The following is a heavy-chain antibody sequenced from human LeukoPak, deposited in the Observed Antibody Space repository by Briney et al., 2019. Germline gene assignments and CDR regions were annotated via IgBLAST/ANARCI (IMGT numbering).Heavy chain of an antibody. J-gene: IGHJ4*02. Sequence: GGSLRLSCAASGFTFSSYGMHWVRQAPGKGLEWVAVISYDGSNKYYADSVKGRFTISRDNSKNTLYLQMNSLRAEDTAVYYCARDRGGELQVFRYFDYWGQGTLVTVSS. CDR3: ARDRGGELQVFRYFDY. CDR1: GFTFSSYG. D-gene: IGHD1-7*01. V-gene: IGHV3-30*03. CDR2: ISYDGSNK.